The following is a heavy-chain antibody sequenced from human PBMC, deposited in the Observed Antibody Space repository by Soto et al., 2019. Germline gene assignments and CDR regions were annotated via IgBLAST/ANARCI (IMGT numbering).Heavy chain of an antibody. D-gene: IGHD2-21*01. CDR2: ISGSGGTT. CDR1: GFTFSTYA. Sequence: GGSLRLSCAASGFTFSTYAMSWVRQAPGKGLEWVSGISGSGGTTYYAASVKGRFTISRDESKNILYLQMNSLRAEDTAVYYCAKVGCGSECYYSIDDWGKGILVTVAS. V-gene: IGHV3-23*01. J-gene: IGHJ4*02. CDR3: AKVGCGSECYYSIDD.